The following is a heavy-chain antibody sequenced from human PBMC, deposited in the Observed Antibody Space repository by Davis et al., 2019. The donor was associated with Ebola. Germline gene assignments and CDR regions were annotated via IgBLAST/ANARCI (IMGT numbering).Heavy chain of an antibody. J-gene: IGHJ4*02. D-gene: IGHD2-21*01. CDR2: INPNNGNT. V-gene: IGHV1-46*01. CDR3: MREGDGY. Sequence: GESLKISCKGSGFTFTSYYMHWVRQAPGQGLEWMGIINPNNGNTSYAQNFQGRVTMTSDTPTSTVYMELSSLKSEDTAIFYCMREGDGYWGQGTLVIVSS. CDR1: GFTFTSYY.